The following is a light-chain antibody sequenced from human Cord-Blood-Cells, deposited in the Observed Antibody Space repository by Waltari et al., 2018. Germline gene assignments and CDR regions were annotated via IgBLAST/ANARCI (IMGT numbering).Light chain of an antibody. Sequence: QSALTQPASVSGSPGQSITISCPGTSSDVGSYNLVPWYQQHPGKAPKLMIYEGSKWPSGVSNRFSGSKSGNTASLTISGLQAEDEADYYCCSYAGSSTVVFGGGTKLTVL. CDR1: SSDVGSYNL. CDR2: EGS. J-gene: IGLJ2*01. V-gene: IGLV2-23*01. CDR3: CSYAGSSTVV.